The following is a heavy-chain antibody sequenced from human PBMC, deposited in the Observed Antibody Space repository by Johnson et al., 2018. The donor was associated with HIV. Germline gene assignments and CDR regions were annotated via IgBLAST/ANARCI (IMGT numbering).Heavy chain of an antibody. CDR2: IGTAGDT. Sequence: VQLVESGGGVVRPGRSLRLSCAASGFTFSTYDMHWVRQATGKGLEWVSAIGTAGDTYYPGSVKGRFTISRENAKNSLYLQMNSLRAGDTAVYYCTRGVGIAVAGTLAFDIWGQGTMVTVSS. CDR1: GFTFSTYD. J-gene: IGHJ3*02. V-gene: IGHV3-13*01. D-gene: IGHD6-19*01. CDR3: TRGVGIAVAGTLAFDI.